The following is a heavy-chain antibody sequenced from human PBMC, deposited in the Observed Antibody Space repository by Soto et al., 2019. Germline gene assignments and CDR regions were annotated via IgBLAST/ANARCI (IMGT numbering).Heavy chain of an antibody. CDR1: GYNLAGYW. D-gene: IGHD3-3*01. J-gene: IGHJ4*02. V-gene: IGHV5-51*01. Sequence: GGSLKISCKGSGYNLAGYWIAWGRQMPGKGLGLMGIIYPSDSDTRYRPSFQGQVTISADKSISSAYLQWSSLRASDTAMYYCARGGVSTRTFDYWGQGTPVTVSS. CDR2: IYPSDSDT. CDR3: ARGGVSTRTFDY.